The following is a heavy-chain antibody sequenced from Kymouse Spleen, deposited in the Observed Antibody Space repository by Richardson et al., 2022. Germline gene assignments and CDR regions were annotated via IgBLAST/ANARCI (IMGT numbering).Heavy chain of an antibody. CDR3: ARQRCIVGVLFDY. Sequence: QLQLQESGPGLVKPSETLSLTCTVSGGSISSSSYYWGWIRQPPGKGLEWIGSIYYSGSTYYNPSLKSRVTISVDTSKNQFSLKLSSVTAADTAVYYCARQRCIVGVLFDYWGQGTLVTVSS. CDR1: GGSISSSSYY. V-gene: IGHV4-39*01. CDR2: IYYSGST. D-gene: IGHD1-26*01. J-gene: IGHJ4*02.